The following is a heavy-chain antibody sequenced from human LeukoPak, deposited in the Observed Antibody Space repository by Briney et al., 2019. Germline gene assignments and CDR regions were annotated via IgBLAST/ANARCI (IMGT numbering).Heavy chain of an antibody. CDR2: ISSSGSTI. CDR1: GFTFSSYE. V-gene: IGHV3-48*03. Sequence: GGSLRLSCAASGFTFSSYEMNWVRQAPGKGLEWVSYISSSGSTIYYADSVKGRFTISRDNAKNSLYLQMNSLRAEDTAVYYCARGSVDTAMADDYWGQGTLVTVSS. CDR3: ARGSVDTAMADDY. J-gene: IGHJ4*02. D-gene: IGHD5-18*01.